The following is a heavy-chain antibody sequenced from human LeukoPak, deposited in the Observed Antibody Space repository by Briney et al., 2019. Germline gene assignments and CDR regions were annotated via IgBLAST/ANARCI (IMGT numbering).Heavy chain of an antibody. CDR1: GGSISSSSYN. CDR2: IYNSGST. V-gene: IGHV4-39*01. Sequence: PSETLPLTCTVSGGSISSSSYNWGWIRQPPGKGLEWVGSIYNSGSTFYNPSLKSRVTISIDTSKNQFSLKLTSVTAADTAIYYCASQPYYESSGYYFYWGQGTLVTVSS. CDR3: ASQPYYESSGYYFY. J-gene: IGHJ4*02. D-gene: IGHD3-22*01.